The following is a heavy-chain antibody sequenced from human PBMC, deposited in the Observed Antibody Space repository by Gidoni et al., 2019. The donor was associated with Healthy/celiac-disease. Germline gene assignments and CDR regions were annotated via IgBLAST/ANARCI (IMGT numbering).Heavy chain of an antibody. D-gene: IGHD2-15*01. Sequence: EVQLVESGGGLVQPGGSLKLSGAASGFTFSGSAMPWVRQASGKGLEWVGRIRSKANSYATAYAASVKGRFTISRDDSKNTAYLQMNSLKTEDTAVYYCTSLTVVVVAATGYYGMDVWGQGTTVTVSS. V-gene: IGHV3-73*02. J-gene: IGHJ6*02. CDR1: GFTFSGSA. CDR3: TSLTVVVVAATGYYGMDV. CDR2: IRSKANSYAT.